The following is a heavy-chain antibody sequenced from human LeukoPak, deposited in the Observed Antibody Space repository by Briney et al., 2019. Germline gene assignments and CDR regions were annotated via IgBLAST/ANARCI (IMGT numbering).Heavy chain of an antibody. Sequence: PGGSLRLSCAASGFTFDDYGLSWVRQAPGKGLEWVSGINWNGVKTGYVDSVKGRFTISRDNAKNSLYLQVNSLRGEDTAFYYCARDLITFGGAIAYAFDIWGRGTMVTVSS. CDR2: INWNGVKT. D-gene: IGHD3-16*02. J-gene: IGHJ3*02. CDR1: GFTFDDYG. V-gene: IGHV3-20*04. CDR3: ARDLITFGGAIAYAFDI.